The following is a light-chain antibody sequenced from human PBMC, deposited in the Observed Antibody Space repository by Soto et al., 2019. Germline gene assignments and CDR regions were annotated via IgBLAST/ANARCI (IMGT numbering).Light chain of an antibody. CDR1: QSVISN. CDR3: QQYSNWPVT. CDR2: GAS. V-gene: IGKV3-15*01. Sequence: EIVMTQSPATLSVSPGERATLSCRASQSVISNFAWYQQKPGQAPRLLIYGASTRATGIPARFSGSGSGTEFTLTISSLQSEDFAVYYCQQYSNWPVTFGQGTKVDI. J-gene: IGKJ1*01.